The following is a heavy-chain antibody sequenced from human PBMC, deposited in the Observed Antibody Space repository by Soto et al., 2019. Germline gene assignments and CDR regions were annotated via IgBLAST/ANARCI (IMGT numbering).Heavy chain of an antibody. D-gene: IGHD3-22*01. CDR3: AKEASSVELSASRVYVMDV. CDR2: TRSNGEYT. J-gene: IGHJ6*02. CDR1: GFPFINYA. Sequence: GVYLRLSCSASGFPFINYAMTWVRQAPGKGLEWVSTTRSNGEYTYYADSVKGRFTVSRDNSKNALFLEMSSLRAEDTAVYYCAKEASSVELSASRVYVMDVCGLGPTLTVAS. V-gene: IGHV3-23*01.